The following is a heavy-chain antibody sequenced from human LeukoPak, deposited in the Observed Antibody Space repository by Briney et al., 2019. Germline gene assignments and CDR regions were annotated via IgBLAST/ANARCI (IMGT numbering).Heavy chain of an antibody. D-gene: IGHD4-11*01. Sequence: GESLKISCKGSGYSFTSYWIGWVRQMPGEGLEGMGIIYPGYSDTRYSPSFQGQITLSADKSISTAYLQWSSLKASDRAMYYCARHRSQDYSNPYYYYYMDVWGKGTTVTVSS. V-gene: IGHV5-51*01. J-gene: IGHJ6*03. CDR1: GYSFTSYW. CDR3: ARHRSQDYSNPYYYYYMDV. CDR2: IYPGYSDT.